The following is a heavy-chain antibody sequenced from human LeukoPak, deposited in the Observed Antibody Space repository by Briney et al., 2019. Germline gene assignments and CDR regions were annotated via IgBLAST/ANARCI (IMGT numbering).Heavy chain of an antibody. Sequence: ASVKVSCKASGYTFTSYGISWVRQAPGQGLEWMGWISAYNGNTNYAQKLQGRVTMTTDTSTSTAYMELRSLRSDDTAVYYCARRRGYSSGWLRGYFDHWGQGTLVTVSS. CDR1: GYTFTSYG. CDR3: ARRRGYSSGWLRGYFDH. D-gene: IGHD6-19*01. CDR2: ISAYNGNT. V-gene: IGHV1-18*01. J-gene: IGHJ4*02.